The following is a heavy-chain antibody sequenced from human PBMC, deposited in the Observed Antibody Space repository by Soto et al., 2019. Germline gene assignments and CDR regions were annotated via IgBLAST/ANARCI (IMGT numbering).Heavy chain of an antibody. D-gene: IGHD3-10*01. J-gene: IGHJ4*02. CDR3: VRGIYPSSAGGPFDV. CDR1: GFVFSNYA. V-gene: IGHV3-23*01. CDR2: ITARGDTT. Sequence: PGGSLRLSCTASGFVFSNYALTWVRQAPGQGLEWVSAITARGDTTYYADSVKGRFSISRDNARDNLFLDMSSLRDDDTALYYCVRGIYPSSAGGPFDVWGQGTLVTVSS.